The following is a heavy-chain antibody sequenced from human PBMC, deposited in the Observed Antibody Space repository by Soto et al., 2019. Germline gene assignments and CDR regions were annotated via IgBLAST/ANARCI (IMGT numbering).Heavy chain of an antibody. CDR3: ARGRIAARYDYYYYYGMDV. V-gene: IGHV4-34*01. Sequence: QVQLQQWGAGLLKPSETLSLTCAVYGGSFSGYYWSWIRQPPGKGLEWIGEINHSGSTNYNPSLKSQVTISVDTSKNKFSLQLSSVTAADTAVDYGARGRIAARYDYYYYYGMDVWGQGTTVTVSS. CDR2: INHSGST. J-gene: IGHJ6*02. CDR1: GGSFSGYY. D-gene: IGHD6-6*01.